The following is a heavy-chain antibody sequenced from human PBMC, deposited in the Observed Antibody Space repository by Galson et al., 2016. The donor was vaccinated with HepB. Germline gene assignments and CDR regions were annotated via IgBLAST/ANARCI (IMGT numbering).Heavy chain of an antibody. CDR1: GFTFSNYA. D-gene: IGHD2-2*01. CDR3: AKMPDAVVEPATFDY. J-gene: IGHJ4*02. V-gene: IGHV3-23*01. Sequence: FLRLSCAVSGFTFSNYAMSWVRQAPGKGLEWVSSIGGSGGGTYYEDSVKGRFTISRDNFRDTLYLHMNSLRAEDTAVYYCAKMPDAVVEPATFDYWGQGTLVTVSS. CDR2: IGGSGGGT.